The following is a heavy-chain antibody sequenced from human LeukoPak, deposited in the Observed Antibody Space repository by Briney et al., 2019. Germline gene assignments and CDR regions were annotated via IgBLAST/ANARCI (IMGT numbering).Heavy chain of an antibody. J-gene: IGHJ3*02. D-gene: IGHD2-2*01. V-gene: IGHV4-34*01. Sequence: PSETLSLTCAVYGGSFSGYYWSWIRQPPGKGLEWIGEINHSGSTNYNPSLKSRVTISVDTSKNQFSLKLSSVTAADTAVYYCASLRLGYCSSTSCPGAFDIWGQGTMVTVSS. CDR2: INHSGST. CDR3: ASLRLGYCSSTSCPGAFDI. CDR1: GGSFSGYY.